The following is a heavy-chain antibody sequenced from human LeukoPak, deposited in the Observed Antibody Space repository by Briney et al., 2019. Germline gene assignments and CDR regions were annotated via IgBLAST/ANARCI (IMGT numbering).Heavy chain of an antibody. CDR2: ISFDGST. V-gene: IGHV3-74*01. D-gene: IGHD6-13*01. CDR3: ARDLSGIAGMPDY. Sequence: GGSLRLSCAASGFTFSDYWMHWVRQAPGKGLVWVSCISFDGSTTYADSVKGRFTISRDNAKNSLYLQMNSLRAEDTAVYYCARDLSGIAGMPDYWGQGTLVTVSS. J-gene: IGHJ4*02. CDR1: GFTFSDYW.